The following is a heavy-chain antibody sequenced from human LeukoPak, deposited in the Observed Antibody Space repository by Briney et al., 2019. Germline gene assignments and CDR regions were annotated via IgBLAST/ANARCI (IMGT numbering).Heavy chain of an antibody. J-gene: IGHJ4*02. Sequence: PGGSLRLSCEASGFTFSTYAMSWVRQAPGKGLEWVSSVRGSGSDTYYADSVKGRFTISRDNSKKTLHLQMNSMRAEDTAIYYCAKTSRVNSAYDSPFDYWRQATLVTVRS. CDR3: AKTSRVNSAYDSPFDY. D-gene: IGHD5-12*01. CDR2: VRGSGSDT. CDR1: GFTFSTYA. V-gene: IGHV3-23*01.